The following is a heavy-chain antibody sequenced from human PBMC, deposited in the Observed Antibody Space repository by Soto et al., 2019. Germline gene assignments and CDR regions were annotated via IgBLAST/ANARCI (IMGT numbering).Heavy chain of an antibody. J-gene: IGHJ6*03. CDR3: AGRYCSNGICYTNYYYYMDV. V-gene: IGHV3-23*01. CDR1: GFTFSTYG. D-gene: IGHD2-8*01. CDR2: ITASGGNT. Sequence: GGSLRLSCAASGFTFSTYGMNWVRQAPGKGLEWVSSITASGGNTYYADSVRGRFTISRDNYKDTLSLQMNSLRAEDTAVYYCAGRYCSNGICYTNYYYYMDVWGKGTTVTVSS.